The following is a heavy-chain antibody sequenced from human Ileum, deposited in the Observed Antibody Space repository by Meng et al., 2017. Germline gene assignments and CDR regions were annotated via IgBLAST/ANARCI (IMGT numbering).Heavy chain of an antibody. V-gene: IGHV1-46*01. CDR2: INPSGVST. CDR3: AAPGVAPPGLTGDY. J-gene: IGHJ4*02. D-gene: IGHD3/OR15-3a*01. Sequence: QVQLLQSGAEVKKPGASVKVSCKDSGYTFTNYYMHWVRQAPGQGLEWMGIINPSGVSTTFAQKFQGRVTLTRDTSTSTVYMELSNLRSEDTAVYYCAAPGVAPPGLTGDYWGQGTLVTVSS. CDR1: GYTFTNYY.